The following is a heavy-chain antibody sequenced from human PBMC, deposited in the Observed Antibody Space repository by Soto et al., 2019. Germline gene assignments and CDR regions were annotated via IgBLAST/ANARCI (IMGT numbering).Heavy chain of an antibody. CDR2: IYYSGST. D-gene: IGHD2-8*01. CDR3: ARDGTKYGPGDY. Sequence: PSETLSLTCGVSGGSISSGGYSWSWIRQPPGKGLEWIGYIYYSGSTYYNPSLKSRVTISVDTSKNQFSLKLSSVTAADTAVSYCARDGTKYGPGDYWGQGTLVTVSS. J-gene: IGHJ4*02. CDR1: GGSISSGGYS. V-gene: IGHV4-31*11.